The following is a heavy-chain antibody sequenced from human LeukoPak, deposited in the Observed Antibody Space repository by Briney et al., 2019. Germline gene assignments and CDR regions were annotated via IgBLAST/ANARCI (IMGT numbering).Heavy chain of an antibody. Sequence: PSETLSLTCTVSGGSISGYFWSWIRQPAGKGLEWIGRIYSSGSNNYNPSLKSRGTMSLDTSKNHLSLNLSSVTAADTPVYYCAREPTSGREPTSGRPLDYWGQGTLVTVSS. CDR1: GGSISGYF. J-gene: IGHJ4*02. CDR3: AREPTSGREPTSGRPLDY. D-gene: IGHD5-12*01. V-gene: IGHV4-4*07. CDR2: IYSSGSN.